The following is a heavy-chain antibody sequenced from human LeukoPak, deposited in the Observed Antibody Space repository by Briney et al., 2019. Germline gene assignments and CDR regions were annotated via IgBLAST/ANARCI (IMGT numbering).Heavy chain of an antibody. CDR2: IYHSGST. D-gene: IGHD4-17*01. CDR1: GYSISSGYY. Sequence: SETLSLTCTVSGYSISSGYYWGWIRQPPGKGLEWIGSIYHSGSTYYNPSLKSRVTISVDTSKNQFSLKLSSVTAADTTVYYCARDPAAYGDYPIDYWGQGTLVTVSS. V-gene: IGHV4-38-2*02. CDR3: ARDPAAYGDYPIDY. J-gene: IGHJ4*02.